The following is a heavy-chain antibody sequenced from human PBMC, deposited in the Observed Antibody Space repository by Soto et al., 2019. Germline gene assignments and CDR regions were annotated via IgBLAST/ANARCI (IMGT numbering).Heavy chain of an antibody. CDR3: VRIRYQLPSSVLWLDP. CDR1: GGFLSESY. CDR2: INHVGGT. V-gene: IGHV4-34*01. D-gene: IGHD3-16*01. Sequence: SETLSLTCAVYGGFLSESYWTWIRQPPGKGLEWIGEINHVGGTNYNPSLKSRVTMSVDTSQNQFSRRLISVTAADTAMYFCVRIRYQLPSSVLWLDPWGQGTPVTVSS. J-gene: IGHJ5*02.